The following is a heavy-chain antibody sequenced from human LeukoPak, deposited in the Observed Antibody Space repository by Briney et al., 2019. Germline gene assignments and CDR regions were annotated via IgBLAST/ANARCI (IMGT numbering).Heavy chain of an antibody. CDR2: INHSGST. CDR1: GGSFSGYY. Sequence: KPSETLSLTCAVYGGSFSGYYWSWIRQPPGKGLEWIGEINHSGSTNYNPSLKSRVTISVDTSKNQFSLKLSSVTAADTAVYYCARGLSGWYRVRYYYYYYYMDVWGKGTTVTVSS. J-gene: IGHJ6*03. D-gene: IGHD6-19*01. V-gene: IGHV4-34*01. CDR3: ARGLSGWYRVRYYYYYYYMDV.